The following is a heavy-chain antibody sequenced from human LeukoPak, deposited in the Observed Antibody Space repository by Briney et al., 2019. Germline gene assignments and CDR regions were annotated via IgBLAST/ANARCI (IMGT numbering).Heavy chain of an antibody. CDR3: AKTFSYDNSAVWDG. V-gene: IGHV3-21*01. CDR2: ITSSSGYI. D-gene: IGHD3-22*01. CDR1: GFTFRSYT. J-gene: IGHJ4*02. Sequence: PGGSLRLSCAPSGFTFRSYTMNWVRQAPGKGLAWVSSITSSSGYINYADSVKGRFTISRDNAKNSLYLQMNSLRAEDTAVYYCAKTFSYDNSAVWDGWGQGTLVTVSS.